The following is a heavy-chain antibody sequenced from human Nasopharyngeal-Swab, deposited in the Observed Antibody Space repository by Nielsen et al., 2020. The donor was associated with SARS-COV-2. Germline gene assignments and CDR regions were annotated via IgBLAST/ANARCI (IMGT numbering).Heavy chain of an antibody. V-gene: IGHV3-13*01. CDR3: ARVSAYYDSSGHYDAFDI. CDR1: GFTFSSYD. J-gene: IGHJ3*02. D-gene: IGHD3-22*01. CDR2: IGTAGDT. Sequence: GESLKISCAASGFTFSSYDMRWVRQATGKGLEWVSAIGTAGDTYYPGSVKGRFTISRENAKNSLYLQMNSLRAEDTAVYYCARVSAYYDSSGHYDAFDIWGQGTMVTVSS.